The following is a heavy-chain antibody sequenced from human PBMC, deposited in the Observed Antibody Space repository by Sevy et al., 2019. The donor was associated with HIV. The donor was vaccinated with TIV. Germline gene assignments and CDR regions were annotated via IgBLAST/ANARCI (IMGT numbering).Heavy chain of an antibody. V-gene: IGHV3-7*03. D-gene: IGHD2-2*01. J-gene: IGHJ6*02. CDR1: GFTFSTYW. CDR2: IKKDGSEK. Sequence: GGSLRLSCTASGFTFSTYWMSWVRQAPGKGLEWVANIKKDGSEKYYVDSVKGRFTISRDNAKKSLYLQMNSLRAEDMAVYYCARDCSSTSCLWGMDVWGQGTTVTVSS. CDR3: ARDCSSTSCLWGMDV.